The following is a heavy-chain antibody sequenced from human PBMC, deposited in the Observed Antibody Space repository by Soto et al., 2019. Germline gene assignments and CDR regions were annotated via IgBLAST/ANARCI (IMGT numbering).Heavy chain of an antibody. D-gene: IGHD3-22*01. J-gene: IGHJ1*01. V-gene: IGHV3-53*01. CDR3: ARDRVESGYPEYFQH. Sequence: EVQLVESGGGLIQPGGSLRLSCAASGFTVSSNYMSWVRQAPGKGLEWVPVIYSGGSTYYADSVKGRFTISRDNSKNTLYLQMNSLRAKDTAVYYCARDRVESGYPEYFQHWGQGTLVTVSS. CDR1: GFTVSSNY. CDR2: IYSGGST.